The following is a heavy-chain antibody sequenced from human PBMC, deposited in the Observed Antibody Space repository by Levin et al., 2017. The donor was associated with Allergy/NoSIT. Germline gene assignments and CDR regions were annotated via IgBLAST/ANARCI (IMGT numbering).Heavy chain of an antibody. V-gene: IGHV3-30*18. J-gene: IGHJ4*02. CDR3: AKARGGIYSSNHHFDF. CDR2: ISYDGSNK. Sequence: SLRLSCAASGFTFSSYDMHWVRQAPGKGLEWVAVISYDGSNKYYADSVKGRFTISRDNSKNTLYLQMNSLRAEDTAVFYCAKARGGIYSSNHHFDFWGQGTLLTVSS. CDR1: GFTFSSYD. D-gene: IGHD6-13*01.